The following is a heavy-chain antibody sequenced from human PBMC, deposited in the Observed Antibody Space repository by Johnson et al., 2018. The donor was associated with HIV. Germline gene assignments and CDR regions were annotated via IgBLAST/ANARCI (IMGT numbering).Heavy chain of an antibody. J-gene: IGHJ3*02. CDR3: APGVYSGYDGVDAFDI. CDR1: GFTFSSYA. Sequence: VQVVESGGVVVQPGRSLRLSCAASGFTFSSYAMHWVRQAPGKGLEWVAVISYDGSNKYYADSVKGRFTISRDNSKNTLYLQMNSLRAEDTAVYYCAPGVYSGYDGVDAFDIWGQGTMVTVSS. CDR2: ISYDGSNK. V-gene: IGHV3-30-3*01. D-gene: IGHD5-12*01.